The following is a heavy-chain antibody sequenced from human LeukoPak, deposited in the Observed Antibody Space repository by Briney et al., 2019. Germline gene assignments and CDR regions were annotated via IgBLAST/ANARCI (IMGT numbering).Heavy chain of an antibody. CDR1: GFTFSSYS. Sequence: GGSLRLSCAASGFTFSSYSMNWVRQAPGKGLKWVSYITRSSSARYYADAVRGRFTISRDNAKNSLYLQMNSLRAEDTAVYYCATQWELHPAFWGQGTLVTVSS. D-gene: IGHD1-26*01. V-gene: IGHV3-48*01. CDR3: ATQWELHPAF. CDR2: ITRSSSAR. J-gene: IGHJ4*02.